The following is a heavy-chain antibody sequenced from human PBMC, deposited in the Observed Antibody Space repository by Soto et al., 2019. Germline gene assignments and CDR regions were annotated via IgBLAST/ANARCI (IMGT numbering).Heavy chain of an antibody. CDR1: GGTFSSFG. V-gene: IGHV1-69*13. CDR2: IIPIFGTL. CDR3: ARDPHPNSASHFDS. J-gene: IGHJ4*02. Sequence: SVKVSCKASGGTFSSFGISWVRQAPGQGLEWMGGIIPIFGTLNYAQKFQGRVTVTADDPTTTAYMELSSLRSEDTAVYYRARDPHPNSASHFDSWGQGTLVTVSS. D-gene: IGHD4-4*01.